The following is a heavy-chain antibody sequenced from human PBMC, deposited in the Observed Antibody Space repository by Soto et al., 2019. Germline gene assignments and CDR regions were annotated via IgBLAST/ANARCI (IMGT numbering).Heavy chain of an antibody. D-gene: IGHD3-10*02. V-gene: IGHV3-33*01. J-gene: IGHJ3*01. CDR2: MWYDGRNI. Sequence: TGGSLRLSCSASGFTVSSYGVHWVRQAPGKGLEWVAVMWYDGRNIFYADSVKGRFTISRDNSRNIVYFQMNNLRVEDTGLYYCXRDSGHLSTYVSDALDFWGQGTMVTVSS. CDR1: GFTVSSYG. CDR3: XRDSGHLSTYVSDALDF.